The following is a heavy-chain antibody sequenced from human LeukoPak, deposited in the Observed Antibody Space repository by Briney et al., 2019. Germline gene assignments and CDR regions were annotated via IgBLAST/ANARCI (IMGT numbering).Heavy chain of an antibody. J-gene: IGHJ3*02. CDR3: ARGKFNDYVWGSYRYDAFDI. V-gene: IGHV1-69*13. D-gene: IGHD3-16*02. Sequence: SVKVSCKASGGTFSSYAISWVRQAPGQGLEWMGGIIPIFGTANYAQKFQGRVTITADESTSTAYMELSSLRSEDTAVYYCARGKFNDYVWGSYRYDAFDIWGQGTMVTVSS. CDR2: IIPIFGTA. CDR1: GGTFSSYA.